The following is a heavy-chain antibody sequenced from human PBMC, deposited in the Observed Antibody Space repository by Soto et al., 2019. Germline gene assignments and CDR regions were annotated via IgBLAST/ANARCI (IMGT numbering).Heavy chain of an antibody. CDR3: AKGQHCSSTSCYFYHYGMDV. Sequence: ESGGGVVQPGRSLRLSCVASGFTFSTYGMHWVRQAPGKGLEWVAVISYDGKNKYYADSVKGRLTISRDNSKNTVYLQMSRLRGEDTAVYYCAKGQHCSSTSCYFYHYGMDVWGQGTTVAVSS. V-gene: IGHV3-30*18. CDR1: GFTFSTYG. D-gene: IGHD2-2*01. J-gene: IGHJ6*02. CDR2: ISYDGKNK.